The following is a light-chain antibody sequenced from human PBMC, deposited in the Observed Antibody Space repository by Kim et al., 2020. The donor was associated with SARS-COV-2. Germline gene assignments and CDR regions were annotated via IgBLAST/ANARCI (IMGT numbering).Light chain of an antibody. CDR3: QVWDSGSDHYV. CDR1: NIGSKS. CDR2: YDS. V-gene: IGLV3-21*04. Sequence: SYELTQPPSVSVAPGKTARITCGGNNIGSKSVHWYQQKPGQAPVVVIDYDSDRPSGIPERFSGSNSGNTATLTISRVEAGDEADYYCQVWDSGSDHYVFGTGTKVTVL. J-gene: IGLJ1*01.